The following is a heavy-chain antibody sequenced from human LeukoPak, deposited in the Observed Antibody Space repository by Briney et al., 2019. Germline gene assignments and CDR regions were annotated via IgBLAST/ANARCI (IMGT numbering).Heavy chain of an antibody. CDR2: FDPEDGEK. CDR1: GYTLTELS. D-gene: IGHD6-19*01. Sequence: ASVKVSCKVSGYTLTELSMHWVRQAPGKGLEWMGGFDPEDGEKIYAQKFQGRVTMTEDTSTDTAYMELSSLRSEDTAVYYCATAEYSSGWLPNWFDPWGQGTLVTVSS. J-gene: IGHJ5*02. V-gene: IGHV1-24*01. CDR3: ATAEYSSGWLPNWFDP.